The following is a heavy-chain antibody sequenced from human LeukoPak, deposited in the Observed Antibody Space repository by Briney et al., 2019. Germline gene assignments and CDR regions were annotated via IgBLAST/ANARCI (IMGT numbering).Heavy chain of an antibody. CDR2: IYSGGTT. Sequence: GGSLRLSCAASEFSVSSNYMTWVRQAPGKGLECVSIIYSGGTTYYADSVRGRFTISRDNSKNTLYLQMDRLRVEDTAVYYCAKDLEMYSSSWHDDAFDIWGQGTMVTVSS. V-gene: IGHV3-66*01. D-gene: IGHD6-13*01. J-gene: IGHJ3*02. CDR1: EFSVSSNY. CDR3: AKDLEMYSSSWHDDAFDI.